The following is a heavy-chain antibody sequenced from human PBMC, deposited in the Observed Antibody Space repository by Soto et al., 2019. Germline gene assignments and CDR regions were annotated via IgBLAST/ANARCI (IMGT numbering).Heavy chain of an antibody. CDR2: ISGSGGST. CDR3: AKDPWGSTYFDY. V-gene: IGHV3-23*01. D-gene: IGHD7-27*01. Sequence: EVQLLESGGGLVQPGGSLRLSCAASGFTFSSYAMSWVRQAPGKGLEWVSAISGSGGSTYYADSVKGRFTISRDNSKNQLYLQMNSLRAEDTAVYYCAKDPWGSTYFDYWGQGTLVTVSS. J-gene: IGHJ4*02. CDR1: GFTFSSYA.